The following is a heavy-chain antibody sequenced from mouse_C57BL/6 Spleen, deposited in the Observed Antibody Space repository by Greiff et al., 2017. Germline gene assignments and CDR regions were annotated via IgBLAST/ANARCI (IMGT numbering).Heavy chain of an antibody. CDR2: IDPETGGT. CDR3: TRSELRSYFDY. V-gene: IGHV1-15*01. Sequence: VQLQQSGAELVRPGASVTLSCKASGYTFTDYEMHWVKQTPVHGLEWIGAIDPETGGTAYNQKFKGKAILTADKSSSTAYMELRSLTSEDSAVYYCTRSELRSYFDYWGQGTTLTVSS. D-gene: IGHD1-1*01. J-gene: IGHJ2*01. CDR1: GYTFTDYE.